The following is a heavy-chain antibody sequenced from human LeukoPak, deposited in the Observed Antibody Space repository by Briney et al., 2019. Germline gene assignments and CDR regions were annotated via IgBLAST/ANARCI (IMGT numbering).Heavy chain of an antibody. J-gene: IGHJ5*02. D-gene: IGHD1-1*01. CDR2: ISTYNGNT. CDR3: ARDVPGSIGTTARFDP. V-gene: IGHV1-18*01. Sequence: ASVKVSCKSSGYTSSSYGISWMRQAPGQGLEWTGWISTYNGNTNYAQKFQGRVTVTTDTSTSTAYMELRTLTSDDTAVYYCARDVPGSIGTTARFDPWGQGTLVTVSS. CDR1: GYTSSSYG.